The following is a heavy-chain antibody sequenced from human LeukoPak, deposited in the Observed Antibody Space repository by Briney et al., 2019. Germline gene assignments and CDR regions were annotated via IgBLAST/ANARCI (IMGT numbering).Heavy chain of an antibody. J-gene: IGHJ5*02. V-gene: IGHV3-30*02. Sequence: GGSLRLSCAASGFTFSSYGMHWVRQVPGKGLEWVAFIRYDGSNKYYADSVKGRFTISRDNSKNTLYLQMNSLRAEDTAVYYCAMGHNSPNWFDPWGQGTLVTVSS. CDR2: IRYDGSNK. CDR1: GFTFSSYG. CDR3: AMGHNSPNWFDP. D-gene: IGHD1-1*01.